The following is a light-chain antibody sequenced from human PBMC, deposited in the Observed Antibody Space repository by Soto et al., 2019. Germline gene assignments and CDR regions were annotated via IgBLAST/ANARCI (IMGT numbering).Light chain of an antibody. CDR2: DAS. CDR1: QSVTNY. Sequence: TQSRDSLTLSKGDRATLTCRASQSVTNYIAWYQQRPGQAPRRLIFDASFRATGVPARFSGSRSGTDFTLTISDLEPADFALYYCQQCGISPTRFGQGTKVAIK. V-gene: IGKV3-11*01. CDR3: QQCGISPTR. J-gene: IGKJ1*01.